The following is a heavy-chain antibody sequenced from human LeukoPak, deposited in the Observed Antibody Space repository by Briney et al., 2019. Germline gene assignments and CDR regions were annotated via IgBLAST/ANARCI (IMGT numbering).Heavy chain of an antibody. J-gene: IGHJ6*02. CDR3: AREDPQTRVPEGMDV. Sequence: SETLSLTCTVSGGSISYYYWSWIRQSPGKGLEWIGYIYYHGTTNYNPYLKSRVTISVDTSKNQFSLQLRSVTAADTAVYYCAREDPQTRVPEGMDVWGQGTTVTVSS. D-gene: IGHD4/OR15-4a*01. CDR2: IYYHGTT. V-gene: IGHV4-59*01. CDR1: GGSISYYY.